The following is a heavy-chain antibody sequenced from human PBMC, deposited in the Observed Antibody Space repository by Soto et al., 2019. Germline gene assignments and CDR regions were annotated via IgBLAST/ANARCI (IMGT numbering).Heavy chain of an antibody. D-gene: IGHD5-12*01. V-gene: IGHV4-39*01. J-gene: IGHJ4*02. CDR3: ARQGDSGYDADY. CDR2: IYYSGST. CDR1: GGSISSSSYY. Sequence: QLQLQESGPGLVKPSETLSLTCTVSGGSISSSSYYWGWIRQPPGKGLEWIGSIYYSGSTYYNPSLKSRVTISVDTSKNQFSLKLSSVTAADTAVYYCARQGDSGYDADYWGQGTLVTVS.